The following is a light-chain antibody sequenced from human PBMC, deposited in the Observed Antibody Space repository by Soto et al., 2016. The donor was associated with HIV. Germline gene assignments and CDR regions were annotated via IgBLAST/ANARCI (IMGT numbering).Light chain of an antibody. V-gene: IGLV3-21*03. J-gene: IGLJ3*02. CDR1: NIGSKS. Sequence: SYVLTQPPSVSVAPGSTASITCGGNNIGSKSVHWYQQKPGQAPVLVVYDDSDRPSGIPDRFSGSNSGNTATLTINRVEAGDEADYYCQVWHSTSDQAVFGGGTKVTVL. CDR3: QVWHSTSDQAV. CDR2: DDS.